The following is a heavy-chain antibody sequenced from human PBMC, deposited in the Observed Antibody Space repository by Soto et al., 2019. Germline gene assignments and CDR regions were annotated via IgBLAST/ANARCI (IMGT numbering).Heavy chain of an antibody. D-gene: IGHD2-21*01. V-gene: IGHV4-31*03. J-gene: IGHJ5*02. CDR3: ARLRIATNNYKWFDP. CDR1: GAALNSGNYY. CDR2: IYVTGAV. Sequence: SETLSLTCSVSGAALNSGNYYWSWIRQVPGKGLEWIGHIYVTGAVDYNPSLRDRITTSQDTSERQFSLSLRLVTAADTAVYYCARLRIATNNYKWFDPWGQGTLVTVSS.